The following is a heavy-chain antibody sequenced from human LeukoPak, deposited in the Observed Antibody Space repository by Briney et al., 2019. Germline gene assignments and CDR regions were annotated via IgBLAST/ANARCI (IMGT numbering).Heavy chain of an antibody. J-gene: IGHJ3*02. CDR3: ARSIALAGTGAFDI. D-gene: IGHD6-19*01. CDR2: ISAYNGNT. V-gene: IGHV1-18*04. Sequence: GASVKVSCKASGYSFTSYGISWVRQAPGQGLEWMGWISAYNGNTNYAQKLQGRVTMTTDTSTSTAYMELRSLRSDDTAIYYCARSIALAGTGAFDIWGQGTMVTVSS. CDR1: GYSFTSYG.